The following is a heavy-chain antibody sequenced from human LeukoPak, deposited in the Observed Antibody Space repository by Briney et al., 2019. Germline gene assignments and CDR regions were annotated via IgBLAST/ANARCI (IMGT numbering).Heavy chain of an antibody. CDR1: GGSISSYY. D-gene: IGHD2-2*01. CDR3: AREICSSTSCAGNWFDP. J-gene: IGHJ5*02. V-gene: IGHV4-59*01. CDR2: IYYSGST. Sequence: SETLSLTRTVSGGSISSYYWSWIRQPPGKGLEWIGYIYYSGSTNYNPSLKSRVTISVDTSKNQFSLKLSPVTAADTAVYYCAREICSSTSCAGNWFDPWGQGTLVTVSS.